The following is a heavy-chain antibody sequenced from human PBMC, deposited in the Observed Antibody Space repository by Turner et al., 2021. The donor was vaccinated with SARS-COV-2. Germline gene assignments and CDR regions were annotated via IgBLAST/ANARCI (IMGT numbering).Heavy chain of an antibody. CDR1: GFTFSSYG. V-gene: IGHV3-30*03. J-gene: IGHJ4*02. CDR2: ISYDGSNK. Sequence: QVQLVESGGGVVQPGRSLRLSCAASGFTFSSYGMHWVRQAPGKGLGWVAVISYDGSNKYYADSVKGRFTISRDNSKNTLYLQMNSLRAEDTAVYYCARGFSGNYYYFDYWGQGTLVTVSS. CDR3: ARGFSGNYYYFDY. D-gene: IGHD1-26*01.